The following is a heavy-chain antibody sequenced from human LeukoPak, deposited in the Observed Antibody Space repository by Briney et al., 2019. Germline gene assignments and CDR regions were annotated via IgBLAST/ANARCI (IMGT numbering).Heavy chain of an antibody. J-gene: IGHJ4*02. D-gene: IGHD2-2*01. V-gene: IGHV1-24*01. CDR2: FDPEDGET. CDR1: GYTLTELS. CDR3: ATVQGDEYQLLLFDY. Sequence: ASVKVSCXVSGYTLTELSMHWVRQAPGKGLEWMGGFDPEDGETIYAQKFQGRVTMTEDTSTDTAYMELSSLRSEDTAVYYCATVQGDEYQLLLFDYWGQGTLVTVSS.